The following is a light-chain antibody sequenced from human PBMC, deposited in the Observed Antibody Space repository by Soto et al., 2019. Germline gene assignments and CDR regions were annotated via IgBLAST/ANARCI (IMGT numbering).Light chain of an antibody. V-gene: IGKV3-20*01. Sequence: SRSAHSPSTRTVSPGEGHPRSCRASQSGFGTYLAWFQQKPGQAPRLLIYAASNRATGIPDRFSGSGSGTDFTLTISRLEPEDFAVYYCHQYGNSPWTLGQGTKVDIK. CDR2: AAS. CDR1: QSGFGTY. J-gene: IGKJ1*01. CDR3: HQYGNSPWT.